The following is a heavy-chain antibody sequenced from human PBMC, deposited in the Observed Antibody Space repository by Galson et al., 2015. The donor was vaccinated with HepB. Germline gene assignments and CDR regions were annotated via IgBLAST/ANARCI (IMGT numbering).Heavy chain of an antibody. V-gene: IGHV3-48*02. CDR3: ARGPTPIQLWSLYFDY. D-gene: IGHD5-18*01. Sequence: SLRLSCAASGFTFSSYSMNWVRQAPGKGLEWVSYISSSSSTIYYADSVKGRFTISRDNAKNSLYLQMNSLRDEDTAVYYCARGPTPIQLWSLYFDYWGQGTLVTVSS. CDR1: GFTFSSYS. J-gene: IGHJ4*02. CDR2: ISSSSSTI.